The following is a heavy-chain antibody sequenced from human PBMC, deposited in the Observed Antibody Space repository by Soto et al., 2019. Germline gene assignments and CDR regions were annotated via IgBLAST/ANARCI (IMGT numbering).Heavy chain of an antibody. D-gene: IGHD3-10*01. V-gene: IGHV1-18*04. CDR3: ARGAFDYGSESDYNTPFGY. Sequence: ASVKVSCKASGYIFTSYGINWVRQAPGQGLEWMGWIGLYIHNTNYAQKFQGRVTITADTSTSTVYMELRSLTSDDTAVYYCARGAFDYGSESDYNTPFGYWGQGTLVTVSS. J-gene: IGHJ4*02. CDR1: GYIFTSYG. CDR2: IGLYIHNT.